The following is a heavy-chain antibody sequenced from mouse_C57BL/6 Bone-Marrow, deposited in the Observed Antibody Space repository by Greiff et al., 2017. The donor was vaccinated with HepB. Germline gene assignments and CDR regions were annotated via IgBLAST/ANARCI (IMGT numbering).Heavy chain of an antibody. V-gene: IGHV1-26*01. CDR1: EYTFTDYY. Sequence: VQLQQSGPELVKPGASVKISCKASEYTFTDYYMNWVKQSHGKSLEWIGDINPNNGGTRYNQKFKGKATLTVDKYSSTAYIELRSLTSEDSAVYYCATSNPFYAMDYWGQGTSVTVSS. J-gene: IGHJ4*01. CDR2: INPNNGGT. CDR3: ATSNPFYAMDY.